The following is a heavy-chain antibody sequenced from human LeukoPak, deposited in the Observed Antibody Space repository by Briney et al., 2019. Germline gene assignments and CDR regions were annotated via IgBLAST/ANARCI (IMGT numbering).Heavy chain of an antibody. CDR3: AQYIRDSGTYNFDH. J-gene: IGHJ4*02. D-gene: IGHD1-1*01. CDR2: VYYTGST. Sequence: SETLSLTCTVSGYSISSGYYWGWIRQPPGKGLEWIGYVYYTGSTNYNPSLKSRVTISVDTSRNQFSLRLSSVTAADTAIYYCAQYIRDSGTYNFDHWGQGNLVTVSS. CDR1: GYSISSGYY. V-gene: IGHV4-61*01.